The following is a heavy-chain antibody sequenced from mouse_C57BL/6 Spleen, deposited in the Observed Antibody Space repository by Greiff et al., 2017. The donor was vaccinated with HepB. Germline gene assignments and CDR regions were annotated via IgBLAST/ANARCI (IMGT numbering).Heavy chain of an antibody. CDR2: INPYNGGT. Sequence: EVKLQESGPVLVKPGASVKMSCKASGYTFTDYYMNWVKQSHGKSLEWIGVINPYNGGTSYNQKFKGKATLTVDKSSSTAYMELNSLTSEDSAVYYCARLLDSSERDRAMDYWGQGTSVTVSS. J-gene: IGHJ4*01. CDR1: GYTFTDYY. V-gene: IGHV1-19*01. D-gene: IGHD3-2*02. CDR3: ARLLDSSERDRAMDY.